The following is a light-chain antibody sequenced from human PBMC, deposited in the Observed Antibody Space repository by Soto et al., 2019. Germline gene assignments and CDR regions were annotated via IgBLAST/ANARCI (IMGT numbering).Light chain of an antibody. CDR2: DAS. Sequence: DIQMNQSPSSLSASVGDRVTITCQASQDISNYLNWYQQKPGKAPKLLIYDASNLETGVPSRFSGSGSGTDFILTISSLQPEDFATYYCQQSYSTLITFGQRTRLEIK. CDR1: QDISNY. CDR3: QQSYSTLIT. V-gene: IGKV1-39*01. J-gene: IGKJ5*01.